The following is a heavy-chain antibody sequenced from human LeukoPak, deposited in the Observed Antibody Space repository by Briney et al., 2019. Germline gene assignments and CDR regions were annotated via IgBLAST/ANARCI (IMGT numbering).Heavy chain of an antibody. CDR3: AKRYTSGWYYFDY. CDR1: GFTFSTYC. V-gene: IGHV3-30*18. CDR2: ISYDGSTK. D-gene: IGHD6-13*01. J-gene: IGHJ4*02. Sequence: GGSLRLSCAASGFTFSTYCMHWVRQAPGKGLEWVAVISYDGSTKYYADSVKGRFTISRDNSKNTLYLQMNSLRAEDTAVYYCAKRYTSGWYYFDYGGQGTLVTVSS.